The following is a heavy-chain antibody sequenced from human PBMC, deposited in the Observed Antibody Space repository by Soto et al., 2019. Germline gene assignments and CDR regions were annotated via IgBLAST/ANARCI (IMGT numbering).Heavy chain of an antibody. CDR1: GYTFTSVG. D-gene: IGHD2-2*01. J-gene: IGHJ3*01. V-gene: IGHV1-18*01. Sequence: VQLVQSGAEVQKPGASVKVSCKTSGYTFTSVGISWVRQAPGQGLEWMAWISTYNDNTKFAKRRQGRVTLSTDTSTSTVYMELRSLRSDDTAVYYWERDRIVAVPAGHEVFDFWGQGTMVTVSS. CDR3: ERDRIVAVPAGHEVFDF. CDR2: ISTYNDNT.